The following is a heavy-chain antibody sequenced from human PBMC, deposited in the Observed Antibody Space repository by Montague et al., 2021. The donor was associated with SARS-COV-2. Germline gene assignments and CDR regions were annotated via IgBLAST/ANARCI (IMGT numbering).Heavy chain of an antibody. Sequence: SETLSLTCAVYGGSFSGYYWSWIRQPPGKGLEWIGEINHSGSTNYNPSPKSRVTISVDTSKNQFSLKLSSVTAADTAVYYCARGSWHIVVVTAIRDGYYGMDVWGQGTTVTVSS. CDR3: ARGSWHIVVVTAIRDGYYGMDV. V-gene: IGHV4-34*01. J-gene: IGHJ6*02. CDR2: INHSGST. CDR1: GGSFSGYY. D-gene: IGHD2-21*02.